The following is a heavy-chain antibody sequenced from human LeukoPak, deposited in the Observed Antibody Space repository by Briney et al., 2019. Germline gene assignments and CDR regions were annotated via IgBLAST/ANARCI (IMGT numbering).Heavy chain of an antibody. V-gene: IGHV1-24*01. J-gene: IGHJ4*02. Sequence: ASVRVSCKVSGYTLTELSMHWVRHAPGKGLEWMGGFDPVDGKTVYAQKLQGRVTMTEDTSTDTAYMELSSLRSEDTAVYYCASYTWSMSYFDYWGQGTPVTVSS. CDR2: FDPVDGKT. D-gene: IGHD2-8*02. CDR1: GYTLTELS. CDR3: ASYTWSMSYFDY.